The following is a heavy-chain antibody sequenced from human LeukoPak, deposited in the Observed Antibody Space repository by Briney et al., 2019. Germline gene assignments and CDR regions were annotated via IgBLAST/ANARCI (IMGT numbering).Heavy chain of an antibody. CDR3: ARAPVIVAASDF. CDR1: GGSFSGYY. D-gene: IGHD3-22*01. Sequence: PSETLSLTCAACGGSFSGYYWSWIRQPPGKGLEWIGEINHSGSTNYNPSLKSRVTISVDTSKNQFSLKLSSVTAADTAVYYCARAPVIVAASDFWGQGTLVTVSS. J-gene: IGHJ4*02. V-gene: IGHV4-34*01. CDR2: INHSGST.